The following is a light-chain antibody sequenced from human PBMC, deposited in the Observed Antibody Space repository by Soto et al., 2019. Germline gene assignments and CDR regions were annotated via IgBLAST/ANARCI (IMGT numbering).Light chain of an antibody. Sequence: EIVLTQSPATLSSSPGERATLSCRASQNVSSYLAWCQQKPGQAPRLLIYDASNRATGIPARFSGSGSGTDFTLTISSLEPEDFAVYYCQQRSNWPLTFGGGTKVE. CDR3: QQRSNWPLT. CDR1: QNVSSY. V-gene: IGKV3-11*01. J-gene: IGKJ4*01. CDR2: DAS.